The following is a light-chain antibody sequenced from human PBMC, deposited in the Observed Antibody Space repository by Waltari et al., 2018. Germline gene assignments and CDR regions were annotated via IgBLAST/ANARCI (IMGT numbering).Light chain of an antibody. CDR3: SSYIDSSTLEL. J-gene: IGLJ2*01. Sequence: QSALTQPASVSGSPGQSITISCTGTSSDIGGYNYLSCYQQVPGKAPKLIIYDVSNRPSGVSSRFSGSKSGNTASLTISGLQAEDEANYYCSSYIDSSTLELFGGGTSLTVL. CDR1: SSDIGGYNY. V-gene: IGLV2-14*03. CDR2: DVS.